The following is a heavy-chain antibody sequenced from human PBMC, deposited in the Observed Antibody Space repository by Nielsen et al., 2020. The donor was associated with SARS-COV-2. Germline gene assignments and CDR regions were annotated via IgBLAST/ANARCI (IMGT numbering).Heavy chain of an antibody. D-gene: IGHD2-2*01. V-gene: IGHV1-46*01. Sequence: ASVKVSCKASGYTFTGYYMHWVRQAPGQGLEWMGIINTGSGNTNYAQKFQGRVTLTSDTSTSTVYMELRSLRSDDTAIYYCARDYCSSASCYDFFDHWGQGTLVTVSS. J-gene: IGHJ4*02. CDR1: GYTFTGYY. CDR3: ARDYCSSASCYDFFDH. CDR2: INTGSGNT.